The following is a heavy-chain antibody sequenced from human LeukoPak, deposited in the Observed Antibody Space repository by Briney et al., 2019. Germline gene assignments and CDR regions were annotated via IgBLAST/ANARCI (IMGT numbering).Heavy chain of an antibody. CDR2: IIPILGIA. D-gene: IGHD5-18*01. CDR1: GGTFSSYA. J-gene: IGHJ3*02. CDR3: ARGGGGKRGYSYGPRTGGAFDI. V-gene: IGHV1-69*04. Sequence: SVKVSCKASGGTFSSYAISWVRQAPGQGLEWMGRIIPILGIANYAQKFQGRVTITADKSTSTAYMELSSLRSEDTAVYYCARGGGGKRGYSYGPRTGGAFDIWGQGTMVTVSS.